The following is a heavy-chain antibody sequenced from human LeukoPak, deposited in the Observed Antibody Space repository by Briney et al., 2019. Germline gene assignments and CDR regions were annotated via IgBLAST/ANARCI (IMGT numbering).Heavy chain of an antibody. CDR3: ARHQWLTSVDY. D-gene: IGHD6-19*01. CDR2: IYPGDSDT. Sequence: GESLKISCKGPGYRFTSYWIGWVRQMPGKGLEWMGIIYPGDSDTRYSTSVQGQVTISADKSISTAYLQWSSLKASDTAMYYCARHQWLTSVDYWGQGTLVTVSS. J-gene: IGHJ4*02. CDR1: GYRFTSYW. V-gene: IGHV5-51*01.